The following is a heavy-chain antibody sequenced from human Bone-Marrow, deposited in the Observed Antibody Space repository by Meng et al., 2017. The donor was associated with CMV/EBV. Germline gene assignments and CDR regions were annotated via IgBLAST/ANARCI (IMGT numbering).Heavy chain of an antibody. J-gene: IGHJ4*02. CDR3: ARRTIFGVEQN. CDR1: GYTFTGYY. D-gene: IGHD3-3*01. CDR2: INPNSGGT. V-gene: IGHV1-2*02. Sequence: ASVKVSCKASGYTFTGYYMHWVRQAPGQGLEWMGWINPNSGGTNYAQKFQGRVTMTRDTSISTAYMELRSLRSDDTAVYYCARRTIFGVEQNWGQGTLVTVSS.